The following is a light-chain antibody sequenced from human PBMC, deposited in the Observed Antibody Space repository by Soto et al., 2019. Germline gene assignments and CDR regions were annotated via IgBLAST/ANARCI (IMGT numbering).Light chain of an antibody. CDR1: QAVNPW. Sequence: DIQMTQSPSVVSAFVGDTVTITCRASQAVNPWLAWHQQKPGRVPRVLIYKTSDLENGVPSRFSGSGSGTEFTLTISNLQPADFATYYCQQYYSRESFGQGTKV. V-gene: IGKV1-5*03. J-gene: IGKJ1*01. CDR2: KTS. CDR3: QQYYSRES.